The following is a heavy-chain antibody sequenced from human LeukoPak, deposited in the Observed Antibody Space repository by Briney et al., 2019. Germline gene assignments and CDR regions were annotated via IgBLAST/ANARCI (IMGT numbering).Heavy chain of an antibody. CDR1: GGTFSSYA. Sequence: SVKVSCKASGGTFSSYAISWVRQAPGQGLEWMGRIIPILGIANYAQEFQGRVTITADKSTSTAYMELSSLRSEDTAVYYCARDDSPHDYGGNSLYFDYWGQGTLVTVSS. CDR3: ARDDSPHDYGGNSLYFDY. V-gene: IGHV1-69*04. D-gene: IGHD4-23*01. J-gene: IGHJ4*02. CDR2: IIPILGIA.